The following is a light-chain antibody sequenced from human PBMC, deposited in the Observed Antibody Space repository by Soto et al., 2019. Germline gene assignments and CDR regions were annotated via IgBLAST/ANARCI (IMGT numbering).Light chain of an antibody. CDR2: AAS. J-gene: IGKJ1*01. CDR3: LQDYNYSWT. Sequence: AIQMTQSPSSLSASVGDRVTINCRASQGIRNDLGWYQQKPGKAPKLLIYAASSLQSGVPSRFSGSGSGTDFTLTISSLQPEDFATYYCLQDYNYSWTFGQGTKVDIK. V-gene: IGKV1-6*01. CDR1: QGIRND.